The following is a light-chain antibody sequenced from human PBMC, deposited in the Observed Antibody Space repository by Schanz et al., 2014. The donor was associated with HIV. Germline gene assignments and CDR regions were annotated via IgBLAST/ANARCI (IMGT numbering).Light chain of an antibody. V-gene: IGKV3D-11*03. Sequence: EIVMTQSPATLSVSPGERVTLSCRASQTVYRNLAWYQQKPGQAPRLLIYGASSRAPGIPDRFSGSGSGTDFTLTISNLEPEDFAVYHCQQRSKLLTFGGGTRVEIK. J-gene: IGKJ4*01. CDR1: QTVYRN. CDR2: GAS. CDR3: QQRSKLLT.